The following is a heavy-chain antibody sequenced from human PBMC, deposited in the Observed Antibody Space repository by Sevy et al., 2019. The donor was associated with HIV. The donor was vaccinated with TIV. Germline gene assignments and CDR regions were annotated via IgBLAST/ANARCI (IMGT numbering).Heavy chain of an antibody. CDR3: ARAPSRAVTKGGLHFDY. V-gene: IGHV1-69*13. Sequence: ASVKVSCKASGGTFSSYAISWVRQAPGQGLEWMGGIIPIFGTANYAQKFQGRVTITADESTSTAYMELSSLRFEDTAVYYCARAPSRAVTKGGLHFDYWGQGTLVTVSS. D-gene: IGHD4-17*01. CDR2: IIPIFGTA. J-gene: IGHJ4*02. CDR1: GGTFSSYA.